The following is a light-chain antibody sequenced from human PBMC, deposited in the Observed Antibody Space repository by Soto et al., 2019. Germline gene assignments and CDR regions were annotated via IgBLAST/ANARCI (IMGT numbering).Light chain of an antibody. J-gene: IGLJ1*01. CDR1: GIDIGTYNY. CDR3: KSYTSASTYV. CDR2: DVT. Sequence: QSVLTQPASVSGSPGQSITISCNGTGIDIGTYNYVSWYQHHPGKAPKFIIYDVTNRPSGVSDRFSGSKSGNTASLTISGLQAEDEADYFCKSYTSASTYVFGTGTKVTVL. V-gene: IGLV2-14*03.